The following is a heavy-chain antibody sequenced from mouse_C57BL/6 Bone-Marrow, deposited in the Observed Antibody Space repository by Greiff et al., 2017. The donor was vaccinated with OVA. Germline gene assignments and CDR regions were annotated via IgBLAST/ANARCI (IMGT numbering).Heavy chain of an antibody. CDR1: GYTFTSYW. J-gene: IGHJ4*01. D-gene: IGHD2-3*01. CDR3: ARIYDGYYVYAMDY. CDR2: IDPSDSYT. Sequence: QVHVKQPGAELVKPGASVKLSCKASGYTFTSYWMQWVKQRPGQGLEWIGEIDPSDSYTNYNQQFKGKATLTVDTSSSTAYMQLSSLTSEDSAVYYCARIYDGYYVYAMDYWGQGTSVTVSS. V-gene: IGHV1-50*01.